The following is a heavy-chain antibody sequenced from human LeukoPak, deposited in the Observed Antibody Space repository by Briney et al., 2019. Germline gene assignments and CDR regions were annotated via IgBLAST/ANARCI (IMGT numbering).Heavy chain of an antibody. D-gene: IGHD3-3*01. J-gene: IGHJ4*02. Sequence: PGGSLRLSCAVSGFTFSTYGMTWVRQAPGKGLEWVSSISSSSRNTYYTDSVKGRFTISRDNAKNSLYLQMSSLRAEDTAVYYCARGGTFGVDISDYWGQGTLVTVSS. CDR1: GFTFSTYG. CDR3: ARGGTFGVDISDY. V-gene: IGHV3-21*01. CDR2: ISSSSRNT.